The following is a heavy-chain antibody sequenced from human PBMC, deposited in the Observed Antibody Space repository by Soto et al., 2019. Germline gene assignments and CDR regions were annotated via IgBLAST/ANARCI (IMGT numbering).Heavy chain of an antibody. CDR3: ARHFSVDYFDY. CDR1: GGSISSYY. V-gene: IGHV4-59*08. CDR2: IFYFGST. J-gene: IGHJ4*02. Sequence: SETLSLTCTVSGGSISSYYWSWIRQTPGKGLEWIGYIFYFGSTNYNPSLKSRVTISVDRSKNQFSLKLSSVTAADTAVYYCARHFSVDYFDYWGQGALVTSPQ.